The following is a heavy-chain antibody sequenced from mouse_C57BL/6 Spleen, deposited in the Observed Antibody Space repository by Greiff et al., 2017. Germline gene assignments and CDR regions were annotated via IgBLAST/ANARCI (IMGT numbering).Heavy chain of an antibody. V-gene: IGHV1-15*01. Sequence: VQLQQSGAELVRPGASVTLSCKASGYTFTDYEMHWVKQTPVHGLEWIGAIDPETGSTAYNQKFKGKAILTADKSSSTAYMELRSLTSEDSAVYYCTRGQLGPDWYFDVWGTGTTVTVSA. CDR1: GYTFTDYE. CDR2: IDPETGST. J-gene: IGHJ1*03. CDR3: TRGQLGPDWYFDV. D-gene: IGHD4-1*02.